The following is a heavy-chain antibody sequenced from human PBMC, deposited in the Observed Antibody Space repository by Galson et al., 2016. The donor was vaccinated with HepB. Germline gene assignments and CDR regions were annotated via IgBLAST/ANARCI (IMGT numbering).Heavy chain of an antibody. D-gene: IGHD1-20*01. Sequence: SETLSLTCSVSGASNIMNKYFWGWIRQPPGKGLEWIGSMFSTGSSYFNLSLKSRVSMSIDTSTNRLSLKLRPVTAADTAFYYCARPISGTSLSDFDYWGQGILVTVSS. CDR3: ARPISGTSLSDFDY. V-gene: IGHV4-39*02. CDR1: GASNIMNKYF. CDR2: MFSTGSS. J-gene: IGHJ4*02.